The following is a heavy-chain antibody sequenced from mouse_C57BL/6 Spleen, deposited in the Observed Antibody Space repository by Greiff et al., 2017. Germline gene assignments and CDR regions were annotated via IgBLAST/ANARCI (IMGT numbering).Heavy chain of an antibody. CDR2: ISSGSSTI. J-gene: IGHJ4*01. CDR1: GFTFSDYG. D-gene: IGHD2-1*01. V-gene: IGHV5-17*01. Sequence: EVQLQQSGGGLVKPGGSLKLSCAASGFTFSDYGMHWVRQAPEKGLEWVAYISSGSSTIYYADTVKGRFTISRDNAKNTLFLQMTSLRSEDTAMYYCARPIWQLRAMDYWGQGTSVTVSS. CDR3: ARPIWQLRAMDY.